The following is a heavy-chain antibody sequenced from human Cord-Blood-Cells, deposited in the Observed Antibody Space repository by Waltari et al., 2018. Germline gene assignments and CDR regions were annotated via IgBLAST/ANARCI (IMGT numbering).Heavy chain of an antibody. CDR1: GGSFSGYY. CDR2: INHSGDT. Sequence: QVQLQQWGAGLLKPSETLSLTCAVYGGSFSGYYWSWIRQPPGKGLEWIGEINHSGDTNYNPSLKSRVTLSVDTSKNQFSLKLSSVTAADTAVYYCARSGGRDFWSGYYPNWYFDLWGRGTLVTVSS. CDR3: ARSGGRDFWSGYYPNWYFDL. D-gene: IGHD3-3*01. V-gene: IGHV4-34*01. J-gene: IGHJ2*01.